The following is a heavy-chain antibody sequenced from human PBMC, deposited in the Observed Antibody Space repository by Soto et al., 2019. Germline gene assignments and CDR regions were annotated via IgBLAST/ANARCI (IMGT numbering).Heavy chain of an antibody. CDR3: EKAKGSWYFDL. V-gene: IGHV3-74*01. J-gene: IGHJ2*01. Sequence: EVQLVESGGGLVQPGGSLRLSCAASGFTFSSYWMHWVRQAPGKGLVWVSRLKSDGSSTAYADSVKGRITISRDNAKNMLYLQMNSLSAEATAVYYCEKAKGSWYFDLGGRRTLVTVSS. CDR2: LKSDGSST. CDR1: GFTFSSYW.